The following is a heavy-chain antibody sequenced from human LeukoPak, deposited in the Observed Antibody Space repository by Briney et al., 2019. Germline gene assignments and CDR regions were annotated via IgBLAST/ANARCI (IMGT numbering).Heavy chain of an antibody. J-gene: IGHJ6*02. V-gene: IGHV3-23*01. CDR1: GFTFTTYA. CDR3: ARGSYGMDV. CDR2: VSKSDGTT. Sequence: GGSLRLSCAASGFTFTTYAMSWVRQAPGKGLEWVSSVSKSDGTTYYADSVKGRLTISRDNSKNTLHLQMNGLRAEDTTVYYCARGSYGMDVWGQGTTVTVSS.